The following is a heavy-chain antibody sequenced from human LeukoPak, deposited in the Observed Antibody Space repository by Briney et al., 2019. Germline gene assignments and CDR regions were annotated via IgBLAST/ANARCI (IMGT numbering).Heavy chain of an antibody. CDR1: GYTFTSHY. CDR2: VNPTSGGT. Sequence: ASVKVSCKTSGYTFTSHYMHWVRQAPGQGLEWMGWVNPTSGGTNYAQKFQGRVTMTSDTSISTAYMELSRLRSDDTAVYYCARVYYYYDSSGILTLYFDYWGQGTLVTVSS. D-gene: IGHD3-22*01. V-gene: IGHV1-2*02. CDR3: ARVYYYYDSSGILTLYFDY. J-gene: IGHJ4*02.